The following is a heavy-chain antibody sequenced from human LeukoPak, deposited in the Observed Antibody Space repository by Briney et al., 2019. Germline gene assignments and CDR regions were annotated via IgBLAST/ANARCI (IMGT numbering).Heavy chain of an antibody. CDR3: ARDGGNSRRVPVGDFDY. CDR2: ISAYNGNT. D-gene: IGHD4-23*01. CDR1: GYTFTAQY. Sequence: ASVKVSCKASGYTFTAQYMHWVRQAPGQGLEWMGWISAYNGNTNYAQKLQGRVTMTTDTSTSTAYMELRSLRSDGTAVYYCARDGGNSRRVPVGDFDYWGQGTLVTVSS. V-gene: IGHV1-18*01. J-gene: IGHJ4*02.